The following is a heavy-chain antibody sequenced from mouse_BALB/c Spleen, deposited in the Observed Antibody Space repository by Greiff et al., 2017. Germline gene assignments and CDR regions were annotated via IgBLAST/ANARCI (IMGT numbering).Heavy chain of an antibody. V-gene: IGHV3-2*02. CDR3: ARSYYYGSPYYYAMDY. Sequence: EVKLMESGPGLVKPSQSLSLTCTVTGYSITSDYAWNWIRQFPGNKLEWMGYISYSGSTSYNPSLKSRISITRDTSKNQFFLQLNSVTTEDTATYYCARSYYYGSPYYYAMDYWGQGTSVTVSS. CDR1: GYSITSDYA. J-gene: IGHJ4*01. D-gene: IGHD1-1*01. CDR2: ISYSGST.